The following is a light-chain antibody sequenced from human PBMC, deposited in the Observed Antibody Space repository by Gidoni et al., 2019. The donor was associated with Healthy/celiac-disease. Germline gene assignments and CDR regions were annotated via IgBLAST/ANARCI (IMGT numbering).Light chain of an antibody. J-gene: IGKJ4*01. Sequence: DIPLTQSPSTLSASVGDRLTITCRASQSISSWLAWYQQKPGKAPKLLIYKASSLESGVPSRFSGSGSGTEFTLTISSLQPDDFATYYCQQYNSYSFLTFGGGTKVEIK. V-gene: IGKV1-5*03. CDR1: QSISSW. CDR2: KAS. CDR3: QQYNSYSFLT.